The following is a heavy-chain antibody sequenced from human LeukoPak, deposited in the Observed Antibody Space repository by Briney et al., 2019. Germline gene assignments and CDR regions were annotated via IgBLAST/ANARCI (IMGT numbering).Heavy chain of an antibody. CDR3: ARDPKAYCGGDCYLLFDY. V-gene: IGHV3-30*03. D-gene: IGHD2-21*02. CDR2: ISYDGSNK. CDR1: GFTFSSYG. J-gene: IGHJ4*02. Sequence: GGSLRLSCSASGFTFSSYGMHWVRQAPGKGLEWVAVISYDGSNKYYADSVKGRFTISRDNSKNTVHLQMNSLRSEDTAVYYCARDPKAYCGGDCYLLFDYWGQGILVTVSS.